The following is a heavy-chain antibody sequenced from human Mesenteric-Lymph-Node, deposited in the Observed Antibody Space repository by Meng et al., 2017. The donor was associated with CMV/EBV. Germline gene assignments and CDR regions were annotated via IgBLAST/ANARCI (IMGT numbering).Heavy chain of an antibody. D-gene: IGHD2-2*01. CDR1: GGSFSGYY. CDR2: INHSGST. J-gene: IGHJ4*02. V-gene: IGHV4-34*01. CDR3: AREVYCSSTSCSRVFDY. Sequence: GGSFSGYYWSWIRQPPGKGLEWIGEINHSGSTNYNPSLKSRVTISVDTSKNQFSLKLSSVTAADTAVYYCAREVYCSSTSCSRVFDYWGQGTLVTVSS.